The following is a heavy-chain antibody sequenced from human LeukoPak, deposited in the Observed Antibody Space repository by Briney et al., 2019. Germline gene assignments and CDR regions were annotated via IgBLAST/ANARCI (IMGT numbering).Heavy chain of an antibody. CDR3: ARDARHCSGGICEAPFDY. D-gene: IGHD2-15*01. CDR1: GGSISSGGYY. V-gene: IGHV4-31*03. J-gene: IGHJ4*02. CDR2: IYYSGST. Sequence: SETLSLTCTVSGGSISSGGYYWSWIRQHPGKGLEWIGYIYYSGSTCYNPSLKSRVTISVDTSKNQFSLKLSSVTAADTAVYYCARDARHCSGGICEAPFDYWGQGTLVTVSS.